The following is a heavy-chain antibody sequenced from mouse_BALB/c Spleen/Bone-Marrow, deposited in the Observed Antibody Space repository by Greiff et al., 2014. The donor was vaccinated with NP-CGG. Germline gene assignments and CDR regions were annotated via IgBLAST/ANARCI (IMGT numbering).Heavy chain of an antibody. CDR2: IWAGGRT. J-gene: IGHJ3*01. D-gene: IGHD2-4*01. CDR3: ASPIYYDYPLFAY. CDR1: GFSLTSYG. V-gene: IGHV2-9*02. Sequence: VQLQQSGPGLVAPSQSLSITCTVSGFSLTSYGVHWVRQPPGKGLEWLGVIWAGGRTNYNSALMSRLSISKDNSKSQVFLKMNSLQTDDTAMCYCASPIYYDYPLFAYWGQGTLVTVSA.